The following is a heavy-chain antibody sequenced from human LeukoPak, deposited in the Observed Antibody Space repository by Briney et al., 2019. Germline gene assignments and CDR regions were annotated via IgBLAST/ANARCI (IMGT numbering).Heavy chain of an antibody. V-gene: IGHV3-64*01. CDR1: GFTFSSYA. CDR2: ISSNGGST. CDR3: ARESPEGAFDI. J-gene: IGHJ3*02. Sequence: GGSLRLSCAASGFTFSSYAMHWVRQAPGQGLEYVSAISSNGGSTYYANSVKGRFTISRDNSKNTLYLQMGSLRAEDMAVYYCARESPEGAFDIWGQGTMVTVSS.